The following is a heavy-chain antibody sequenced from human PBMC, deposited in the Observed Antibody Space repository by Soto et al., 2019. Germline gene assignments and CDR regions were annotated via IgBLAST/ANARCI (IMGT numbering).Heavy chain of an antibody. D-gene: IGHD1-1*01. CDR3: ARWSDNKVVDP. J-gene: IGHJ5*02. Sequence: QVQLVESGGGVVQPGRSLRLSCEASGFTFRNHGMHWVRQAPGKGLEWLAGIWYDGSDKYYADSVKGRFTISRDNSKNTLYLQMNSLTFGDTAVYYSARWSDNKVVDPWGQGTVVTVS. V-gene: IGHV3-33*01. CDR1: GFTFRNHG. CDR2: IWYDGSDK.